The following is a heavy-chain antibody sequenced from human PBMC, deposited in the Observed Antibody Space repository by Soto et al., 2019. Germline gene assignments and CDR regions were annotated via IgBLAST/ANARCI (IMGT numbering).Heavy chain of an antibody. CDR2: VNHSGTT. V-gene: IGHV4-34*01. CDR3: ARAVWFGNMDYFEN. J-gene: IGHJ4*02. Sequence: QVQLQQWGAGLLKPSETLSLTCAMFGGGSFSGFYWSWIRQSPGKGVEWIGEVNHSGTTNYNPSLKIRVTILIDTSKKQLSLKLSSGTAADPAVYYCARAVWFGNMDYFENWGQGTLVTVSS. CDR1: GGGSFSGFY. D-gene: IGHD3-10*01.